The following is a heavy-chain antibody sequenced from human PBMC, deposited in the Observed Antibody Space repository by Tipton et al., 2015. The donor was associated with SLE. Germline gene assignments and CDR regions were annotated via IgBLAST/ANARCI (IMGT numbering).Heavy chain of an antibody. CDR1: GGSISSSSYY. CDR2: IYYSGST. J-gene: IGHJ4*02. V-gene: IGHV4-39*01. D-gene: IGHD3-10*01. CDR3: ASGFGELLIPQY. Sequence: TLSLTCNVFGGSISSSSYYWGWIRQPPGKGLEWIGSIYYSGSTHYNPSLKSRVTISVDTSKNQFSLKLSSVTAADTAVYYCASGFGELLIPQYWGQGALVTVSS.